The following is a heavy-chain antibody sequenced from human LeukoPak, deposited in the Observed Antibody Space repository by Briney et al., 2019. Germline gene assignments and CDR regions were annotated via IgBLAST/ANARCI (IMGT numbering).Heavy chain of an antibody. CDR2: SSDSGGTT. CDR3: TNDFDY. Sequence: GGSLRLSCAASGFTFTTYAMSWVRQAPGKGLEWVSISSDSGGTTYYADSVKGRFTISRDNSKNTLYLQMNSLRVEDTAVYYCTNDFDYWGQGALVTVSS. J-gene: IGHJ4*02. CDR1: GFTFTTYA. V-gene: IGHV3-23*01.